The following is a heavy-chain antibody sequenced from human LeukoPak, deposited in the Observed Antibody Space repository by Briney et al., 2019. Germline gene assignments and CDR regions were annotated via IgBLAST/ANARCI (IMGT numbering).Heavy chain of an antibody. V-gene: IGHV3-74*01. J-gene: IGHJ4*02. D-gene: IGHD4-23*01. CDR3: VRGNDYGGPHY. Sequence: GGSLSLSCSASGFTFSSYWMHWVRQAPGKGLVWVSRIDRDGSRINYADSVKGRFTISRDNGKNTLFLQMNSLRAEDAAVYYCVRGNDYGGPHYWGQGTLVTVSS. CDR1: GFTFSSYW. CDR2: IDRDGSRI.